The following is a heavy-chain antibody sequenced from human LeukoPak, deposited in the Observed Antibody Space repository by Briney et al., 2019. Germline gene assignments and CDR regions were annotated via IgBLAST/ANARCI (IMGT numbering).Heavy chain of an antibody. CDR1: GGSFSGYY. J-gene: IGHJ5*02. CDR2: INHSGST. Sequence: SETLSLTCAVYGGSFSGYYWSWIRQPPGKGLEWIGEINHSGSTNYNPSLKSRVTISVDTSKNQYSLKLSSVTAADTAVYYCARVQDWFDPWGQGTLVTVSS. V-gene: IGHV4-34*01. CDR3: ARVQDWFDP.